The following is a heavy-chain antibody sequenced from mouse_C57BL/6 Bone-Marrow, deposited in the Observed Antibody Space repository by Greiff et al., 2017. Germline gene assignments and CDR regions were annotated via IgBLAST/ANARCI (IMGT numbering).Heavy chain of an antibody. V-gene: IGHV5-17*01. J-gene: IGHJ3*01. Sequence: DVQLVESGGGLVKPGGSLKLSCAASGFTFSDYGMHWVRQAPAKGLEWVAYFSRGSSPIYYADTVKGRFTISRDNAKNTLCLQMTSLRSEDTAMYYGANRRLLTWFADWGQGTLVTVSA. CDR2: FSRGSSPI. CDR3: ANRRLLTWFAD. CDR1: GFTFSDYG. D-gene: IGHD2-3*01.